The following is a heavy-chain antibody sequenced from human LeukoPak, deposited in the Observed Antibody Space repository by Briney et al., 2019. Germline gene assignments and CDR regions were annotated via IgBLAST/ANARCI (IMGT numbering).Heavy chain of an antibody. CDR2: INPNSGGT. J-gene: IGHJ4*02. CDR1: RYSFTGYY. V-gene: IGHV1-2*02. CDR3: AREDDYVWGSYPEYYFDY. Sequence: ASVKVSCKASRYSFTGYYMHWVRQAPGQGLEWMGWINPNSGGTNYAQKFQGRVTMTRDTSISTAYMELSRLRSDDTAVYYCAREDDYVWGSYPEYYFDYWGQGTLVTVSS. D-gene: IGHD3-16*02.